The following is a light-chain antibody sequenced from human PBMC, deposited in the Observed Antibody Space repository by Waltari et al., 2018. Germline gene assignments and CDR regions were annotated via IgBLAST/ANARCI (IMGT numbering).Light chain of an antibody. CDR1: PGAVTSGPY. CDR2: DTT. J-gene: IGLJ2*01. Sequence: QAVVTQEPSLTVSPGGTVTLTCGPSPGAVTSGPYPYWFQQKPGQAPMTLIYDTTIKHSWTPARFSASLLGDKAALTLSGAQPEDEAVYYCLLSFRGPYMVFGGGTKLTVL. V-gene: IGLV7-46*01. CDR3: LLSFRGPYMV.